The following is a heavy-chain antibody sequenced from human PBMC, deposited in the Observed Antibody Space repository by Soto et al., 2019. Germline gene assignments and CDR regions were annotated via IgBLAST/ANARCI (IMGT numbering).Heavy chain of an antibody. CDR1: GYSFSTYW. CDR3: AREKNDFLTGYSAYYGMDV. Sequence: PGESLKISCTCSGYSFSTYWIAWVRQMPGKGLEWMGIIYPGDSDTRYSPSFQGQVTISADKSSSTAYLQLSSLKASDTAMYYCAREKNDFLTGYSAYYGMDVWGQGTTVTVSS. V-gene: IGHV5-51*01. J-gene: IGHJ6*02. D-gene: IGHD3-9*01. CDR2: IYPGDSDT.